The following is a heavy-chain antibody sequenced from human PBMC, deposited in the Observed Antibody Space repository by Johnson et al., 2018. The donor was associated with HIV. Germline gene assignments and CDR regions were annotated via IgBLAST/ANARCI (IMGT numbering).Heavy chain of an antibody. D-gene: IGHD3-22*01. CDR2: ISYDGSNK. Sequence: QVQLVESGGGLVQPGGSLRLSCAASGFTFSSYGMHWVRQAPGKGLEWVAVISYDGSNKYYADSVKGRLTISRDNSKNTLYLQMNSLRAEDTAVYYCAKDNTVVITHFFDAFDIWGQGTMVTVSS. CDR1: GFTFSSYG. V-gene: IGHV3-30*18. J-gene: IGHJ3*02. CDR3: AKDNTVVITHFFDAFDI.